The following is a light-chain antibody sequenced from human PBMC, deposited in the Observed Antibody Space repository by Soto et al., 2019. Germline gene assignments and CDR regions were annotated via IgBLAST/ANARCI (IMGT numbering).Light chain of an antibody. Sequence: QSALTQPASVSGSPGQSITISCTGTSSDVGGYNYVSWYQQHPGKAPKLMIYEVNNRPSGVSNRFSGSKSGNTASLTISGLQAEDEAIYYCASKTTSSTVLFGGGTKLTVL. CDR3: ASKTTSSTVL. V-gene: IGLV2-14*01. J-gene: IGLJ2*01. CDR1: SSDVGGYNY. CDR2: EVN.